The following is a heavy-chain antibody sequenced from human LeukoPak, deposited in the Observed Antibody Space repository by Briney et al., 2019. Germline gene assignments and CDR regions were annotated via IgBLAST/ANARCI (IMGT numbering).Heavy chain of an antibody. V-gene: IGHV3-64*01. CDR1: GFTFRSYG. J-gene: IGHJ1*01. Sequence: GGSLRLSCGASGFTFRSYGMHWVRQAPGKGLEYVSAISSNGGRTYYANSVKGRFTISRDNSRNTLYLQKGSRRAEDMAVYYCATYYYDSGGFHFHHWGQGTLVTVSS. D-gene: IGHD3-22*01. CDR3: ATYYYDSGGFHFHH. CDR2: ISSNGGRT.